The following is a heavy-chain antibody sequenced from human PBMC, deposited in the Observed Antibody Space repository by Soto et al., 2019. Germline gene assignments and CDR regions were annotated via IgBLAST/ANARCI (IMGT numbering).Heavy chain of an antibody. V-gene: IGHV3-21*01. CDR2: ISSSSSYI. J-gene: IGHJ3*02. CDR3: ARPRSEQLTILVRHDAFDI. Sequence: GGSLRLSCAASGFTFSSYSMNWVRQAPGKGLEWVSSISSSSSYIYYADSVKGRFTISRDNAKNSLYLQMNSLRAEDTAVYYCARPRSEQLTILVRHDAFDIWGQGTMVTVSS. CDR1: GFTFSSYS. D-gene: IGHD3-9*01.